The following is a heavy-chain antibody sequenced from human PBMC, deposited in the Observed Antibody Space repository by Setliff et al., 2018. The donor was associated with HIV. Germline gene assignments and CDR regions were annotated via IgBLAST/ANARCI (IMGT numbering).Heavy chain of an antibody. CDR3: ARAPSCIGSNCIFYYYYYYGLDV. D-gene: IGHD2-15*01. CDR1: GGSLTHYY. CDR2: ITDTGHT. V-gene: IGHV4-34*01. Sequence: TSETLSLTCTVYGGSLTHYYWTWIRQPPGGGLEWIGEITDTGHTNYNSSLQSRVTISLDTSRKQFSLKLTSVTASDAAVYYCARAPSCIGSNCIFYYYYYYGLDVWATGPRSPSP. J-gene: IGHJ6*02.